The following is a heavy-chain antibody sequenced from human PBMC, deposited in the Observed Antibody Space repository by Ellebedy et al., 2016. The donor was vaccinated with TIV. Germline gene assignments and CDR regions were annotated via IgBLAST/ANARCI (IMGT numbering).Heavy chain of an antibody. V-gene: IGHV3-7*01. CDR3: ARDGAYGDFSPGQYGMDV. D-gene: IGHD4-17*01. CDR1: GFSFRSYW. CDR2: INQDGSEK. J-gene: IGHJ6*02. Sequence: GESLKISCAASGFSFRSYWMSWVRQAPGKGLEWVANINQDGSEKYYVDSVRGRFTISRDNAKNSLYLQMNSLSVEDSGLYYCARDGAYGDFSPGQYGMDVWGQGTTVTVS.